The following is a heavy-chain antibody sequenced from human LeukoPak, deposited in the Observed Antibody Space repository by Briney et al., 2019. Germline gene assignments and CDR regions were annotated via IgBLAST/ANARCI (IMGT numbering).Heavy chain of an antibody. CDR2: INPNSGGT. D-gene: IGHD3-22*01. J-gene: IGHJ3*02. CDR3: ARVDAYDSSSGHYGKDVFDI. Sequence: ASVKVSCKASGYTFTGYYMHWVRQAPGQGLEWMGWINPNSGGTNYAQKFQGRVTMTRDTSISTAYMELSRLRSDDTAVYYCARVDAYDSSSGHYGKDVFDIWGQGTMVTVSS. V-gene: IGHV1-2*02. CDR1: GYTFTGYY.